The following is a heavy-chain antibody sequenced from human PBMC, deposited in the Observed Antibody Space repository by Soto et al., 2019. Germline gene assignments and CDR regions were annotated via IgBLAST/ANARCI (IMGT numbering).Heavy chain of an antibody. CDR1: GGSIVNNY. J-gene: IGHJ4*02. CDR3: ARSRRGSIFDY. D-gene: IGHD5-12*01. V-gene: IGHV4-59*01. CDR2: IYYSGST. Sequence: PSETLSLTCTVSGGSIVNNYWSWIRRSPGKGLEWIGYIYYSGSTNYNPSLKSRVTISVDTSKNQFSLKLSSVTAADTAVYYCARSRRGSIFDYWGQGTLVTVSS.